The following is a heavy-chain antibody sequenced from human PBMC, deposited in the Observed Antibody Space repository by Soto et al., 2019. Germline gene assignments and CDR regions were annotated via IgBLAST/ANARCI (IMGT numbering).Heavy chain of an antibody. V-gene: IGHV4-59*01. Sequence: XTLSLTCTVSGGSFSSYYWSWIRQPPGKGLEWIGYIYYGGSTNYNPSLRSRVTISLDTSKNQFSLRLSSVTAADTAVYYCAREGQISGFDYWGQGALVTVSS. CDR3: AREGQISGFDY. D-gene: IGHD1-26*01. CDR1: GGSFSSYY. CDR2: IYYGGST. J-gene: IGHJ4*02.